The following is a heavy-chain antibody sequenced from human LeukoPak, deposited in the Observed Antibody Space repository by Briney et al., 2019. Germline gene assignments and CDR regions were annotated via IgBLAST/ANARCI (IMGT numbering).Heavy chain of an antibody. D-gene: IGHD6-13*01. CDR1: GYSFTSYW. V-gene: IGHV5-51*01. CDR3: ARLGIAAAVSWFDP. Sequence: GESLKISCQGSGYSFTSYWLGWVRQMPGKGLEWMGIIYPGDSDTRYSPSFQGQVPISADKSISTAYLQWSSLKASDTAMYYCARLGIAAAVSWFDPWGQGTLVTVSS. J-gene: IGHJ5*02. CDR2: IYPGDSDT.